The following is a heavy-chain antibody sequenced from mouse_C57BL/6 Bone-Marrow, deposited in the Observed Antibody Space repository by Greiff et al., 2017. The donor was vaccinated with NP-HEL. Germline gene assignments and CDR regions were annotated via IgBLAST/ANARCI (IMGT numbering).Heavy chain of an antibody. D-gene: IGHD1-1*01. Sequence: EVKLVESGGGLVKPGGSLKLSCAASGFTFSSYAMSWVRQTPEKRLEWVATISDGGSYTYYPDNVKGRFTISRDNAKNNLYLQMSHLKSDDTAMYYCARDLGGITTVVAFDYWVQGTTLTVSS. V-gene: IGHV5-4*01. CDR2: ISDGGSYT. CDR1: GFTFSSYA. J-gene: IGHJ2*01. CDR3: ARDLGGITTVVAFDY.